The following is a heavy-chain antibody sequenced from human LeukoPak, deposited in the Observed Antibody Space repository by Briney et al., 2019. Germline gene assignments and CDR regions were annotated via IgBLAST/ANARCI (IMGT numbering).Heavy chain of an antibody. J-gene: IGHJ4*02. D-gene: IGHD2-15*01. CDR3: ANLRGRGAYACSGASCYSY. CDR1: VFTFSSYA. V-gene: IGHV3-23*01. CDR2: VSGSGGGT. Sequence: GGSLRLSCEASVFTFSSYAMSWVRQAPGKGLEWVSGVSGSGGGTYYTDSVKGRFTISRDNSKNTLFLQMNSLRVEDTAVYYCANLRGRGAYACSGASCYSYWGQGTLVTVSP.